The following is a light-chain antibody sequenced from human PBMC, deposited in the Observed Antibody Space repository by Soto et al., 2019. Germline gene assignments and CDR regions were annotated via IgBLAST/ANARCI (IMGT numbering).Light chain of an antibody. V-gene: IGKV1D-8*01. Sequence: VISMTQSPTLLSASTGDRVSSSCHFSQGVDVYLAWYQQKAVEVPKLLMHSASTLHSGRPSRFSASVSGTSFTLTTNGLQSEDLATYDCQKYFTFPWTFGQGTKVENK. CDR3: QKYFTFPWT. CDR1: QGVDVY. J-gene: IGKJ1*01. CDR2: SAS.